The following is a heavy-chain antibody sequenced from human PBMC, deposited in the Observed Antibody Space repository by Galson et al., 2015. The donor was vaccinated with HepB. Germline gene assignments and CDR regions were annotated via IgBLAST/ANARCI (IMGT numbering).Heavy chain of an antibody. CDR3: ARDLGDY. V-gene: IGHV3-7*03. CDR1: GFTFSDYW. CDR2: INQAGNEK. J-gene: IGHJ4*02. Sequence: SLRLSCAASGFTFSDYWMNWVRQAPGKGLEWVANINQAGNEKYYVDFVKGRFAISRDNAKNSLYLQMNSLRAEDTAVYYCARDLGDYWGQGTLVTVSS.